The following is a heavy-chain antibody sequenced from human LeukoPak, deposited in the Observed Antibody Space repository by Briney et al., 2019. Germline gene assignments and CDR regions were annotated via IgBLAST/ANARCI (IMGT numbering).Heavy chain of an antibody. CDR3: ARDGAPYYDRSSYYDY. CDR1: GCSISSYY. CDR2: IYYSGST. J-gene: IGHJ4*02. D-gene: IGHD3-22*01. Sequence: SESLSLTCTVSGCSISSYYRSWIRHPPGKGLEWIGYIYYSGSTNSNPTRKSRVTISLATSKTPFSPKLRSVTAADTAVYFCARDGAPYYDRSSYYDYWGQGTLVTVSS. V-gene: IGHV4-59*01.